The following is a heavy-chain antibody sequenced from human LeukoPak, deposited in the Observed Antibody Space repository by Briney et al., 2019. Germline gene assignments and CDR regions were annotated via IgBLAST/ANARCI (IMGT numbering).Heavy chain of an antibody. CDR2: ISSDGNVK. Sequence: GGSLRLSCVGSGFTFTDYAIHWLRQAPGKGMESVAFISSDGNVKFYVDSVKGRSTISRDNFRNTVSLEMTTLRPEDTAVYYCVRDLTYGARFDYWGQGTLVTVSS. D-gene: IGHD3-9*01. J-gene: IGHJ4*02. CDR1: GFTFTDYA. V-gene: IGHV3-30*04. CDR3: VRDLTYGARFDY.